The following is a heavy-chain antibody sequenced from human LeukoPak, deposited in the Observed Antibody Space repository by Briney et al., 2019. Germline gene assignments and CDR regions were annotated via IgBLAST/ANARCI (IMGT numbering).Heavy chain of an antibody. J-gene: IGHJ3*02. CDR3: AKPRNDDEKALDI. CDR1: GFTFTTNA. CDR2: VTWDGGST. Sequence: GGSLRLSCAASGFTFTTNAMSWVRQAPGKGLEWVSFVTWDGGSTYYADSVKGRFTISRDNNKNSLYLQMNSLRTEDTALYYCAKPRNDDEKALDIWGQGTMVSVSS. V-gene: IGHV3-43*01. D-gene: IGHD1-1*01.